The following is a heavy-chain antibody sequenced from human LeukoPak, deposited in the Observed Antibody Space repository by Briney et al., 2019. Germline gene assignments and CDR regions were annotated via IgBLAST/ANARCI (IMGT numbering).Heavy chain of an antibody. D-gene: IGHD6-19*01. J-gene: IGHJ4*02. V-gene: IGHV4-4*02. CDR3: ARDGYSSY. CDR2: IYYSGST. CDR1: GGSNSSNW. Sequence: SETLSLTCAVSGGSNSSNWWSWVRQPPGKGLEWIGSIYYSGSTYYNPSLKSRVTISVDTSKNQFSLKLSSVTAADTAVYYCARDGYSSYWGQGTLVTVSS.